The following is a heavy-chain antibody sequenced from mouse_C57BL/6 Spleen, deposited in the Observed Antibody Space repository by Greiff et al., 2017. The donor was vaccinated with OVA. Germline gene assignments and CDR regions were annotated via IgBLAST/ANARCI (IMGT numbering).Heavy chain of an antibody. CDR2: FYPGSGSI. CDR1: GYTFTEYT. J-gene: IGHJ3*01. CDR3: ARHEGSYGHDATWFAY. D-gene: IGHD2-2*01. V-gene: IGHV1-62-2*01. Sequence: QVHVKQSGAELVKPGASVKLSCKASGYTFTEYTIHWVKQRSGQGLEWIGWFYPGSGSIKYNEKFKDKATLTADKSSSTVYMELSRLTSEDSAVYFCARHEGSYGHDATWFAYWGQGTLVTVSA.